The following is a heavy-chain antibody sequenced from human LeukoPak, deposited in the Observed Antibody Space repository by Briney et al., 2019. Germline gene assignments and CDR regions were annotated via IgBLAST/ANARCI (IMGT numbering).Heavy chain of an antibody. CDR3: ARAGLDEYRQLYYFDY. J-gene: IGHJ4*02. D-gene: IGHD1-1*01. V-gene: IGHV4-59*01. CDR2: IYYSGST. CDR1: GDSISSYY. Sequence: PSETLSLTCTVSGDSISSYYWSWIWQPPGKGLEWIGYIYYSGSTKYNPSLKSRITISVDTSKNQFSLKLSSVTAADTAVYYCARAGLDEYRQLYYFDYWGQGTLVTVSS.